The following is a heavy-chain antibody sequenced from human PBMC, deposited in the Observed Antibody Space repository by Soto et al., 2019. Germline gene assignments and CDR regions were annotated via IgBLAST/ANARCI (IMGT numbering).Heavy chain of an antibody. CDR2: IKSKTDGGTT. CDR3: TTGTIFGVVIAFDI. CDR1: GFTFSNAW. Sequence: GGSLRLSCAASGFTFSNAWMSWVRQAPGKGLEWVGRIKSKTDGGTTDYAAPVKGRFTISRDDSKNTLYLQMNSLKTEDTAVYYCTTGTIFGVVIAFDIWGQGTMVTVSS. D-gene: IGHD3-3*01. V-gene: IGHV3-15*01. J-gene: IGHJ3*02.